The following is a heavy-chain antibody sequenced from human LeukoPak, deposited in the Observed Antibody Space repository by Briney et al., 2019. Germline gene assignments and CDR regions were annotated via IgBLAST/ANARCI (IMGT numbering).Heavy chain of an antibody. J-gene: IGHJ4*02. CDR3: ARAYGGNAYYFDY. D-gene: IGHD4-23*01. V-gene: IGHV3-7*02. CDR1: GFTFNTYW. Sequence: GGSLRLSCAASGFTFNTYWMGWVRQAPGKGLEWMANINLDGSERYYVDSVTGRFTISRDNAKNSLYLQMNSLRAEDTAVYYCARAYGGNAYYFDYWGQGTLVTVSS. CDR2: INLDGSER.